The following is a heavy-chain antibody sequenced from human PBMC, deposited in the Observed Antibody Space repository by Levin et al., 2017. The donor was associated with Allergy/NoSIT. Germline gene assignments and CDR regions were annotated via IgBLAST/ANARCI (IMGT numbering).Heavy chain of an antibody. CDR3: VKALNPVQLEREGALSAFDI. J-gene: IGHJ3*02. Sequence: GGSLRLSCSASGFTFSSYAMHWVRQAPGKGLEYVSAISSNGGSTYYADSVKGRFTISRDNSKNTLYLQMSSLRAEDTAVYYCVKALNPVQLEREGALSAFDIWGQGTMVTVSS. CDR1: GFTFSSYA. CDR2: ISSNGGST. D-gene: IGHD1-1*01. V-gene: IGHV3-64D*06.